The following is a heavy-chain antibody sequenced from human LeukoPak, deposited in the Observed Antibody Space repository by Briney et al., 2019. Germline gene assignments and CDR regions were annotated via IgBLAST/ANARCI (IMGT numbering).Heavy chain of an antibody. D-gene: IGHD4-17*01. J-gene: IGHJ3*02. Sequence: SETLSLTCTVSGGSISSSSYYWGWIRQPPGKGLEWIGSIYYSGSTYYNPSLKSRVTISVDTSNNQFSLKLSSVTAADTAVYYCARHDTAVTTPFGGAFDIWGQGTMVTVSS. CDR1: GGSISSSSYY. CDR2: IYYSGST. V-gene: IGHV4-39*01. CDR3: ARHDTAVTTPFGGAFDI.